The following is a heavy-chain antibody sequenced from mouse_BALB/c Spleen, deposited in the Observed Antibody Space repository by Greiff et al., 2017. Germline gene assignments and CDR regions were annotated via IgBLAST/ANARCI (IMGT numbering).Heavy chain of an antibody. Sequence: EVQLQQSGAALVKPGASVKLSCTASGFNIKDTYMHWVKQQPETGLEWIGRIATANGNPKYDPKFQGKATLTADTSSNPADLQLSSLTSEDTAVYYCARRGGYDWFAYWGQGTLVTVSA. V-gene: IGHV14-3*02. D-gene: IGHD2-2*01. CDR2: IATANGNP. J-gene: IGHJ3*01. CDR1: GFNIKDTY. CDR3: ARRGGYDWFAY.